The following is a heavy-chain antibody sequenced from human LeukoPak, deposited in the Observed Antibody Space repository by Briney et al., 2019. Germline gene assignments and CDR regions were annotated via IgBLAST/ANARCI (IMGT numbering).Heavy chain of an antibody. J-gene: IGHJ4*02. V-gene: IGHV4-34*01. D-gene: IGHD3-22*01. CDR1: GESFSGYY. CDR2: INHSGST. CDR3: ARVAYDSSGYLFDY. Sequence: SETLSLTCAVYGESFSGYYWSWIRQPPGKGLEWIGEINHSGSTNYNPSLKSRVTISVDTSKNQFSLKLSSVTAADTAVYYCARVAYDSSGYLFDYWGQGTLVTVSS.